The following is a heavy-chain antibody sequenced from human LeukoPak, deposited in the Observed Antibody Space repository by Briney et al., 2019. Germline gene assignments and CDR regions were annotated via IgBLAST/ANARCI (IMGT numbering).Heavy chain of an antibody. CDR3: ARPFSQHDRPTITGDRGVDY. Sequence: SETLSLTCTVSGGSISSYYWSWIRQPPGKGLEWIGYIYYSGSTNYNPSLKSRVTISVDTSKNQFSLKLSSVTAADTAVYYCARPFSQHDRPTITGDRGVDYWGQGTLVTVSS. CDR2: IYYSGST. V-gene: IGHV4-59*08. CDR1: GGSISSYY. J-gene: IGHJ4*02. D-gene: IGHD5-12*01.